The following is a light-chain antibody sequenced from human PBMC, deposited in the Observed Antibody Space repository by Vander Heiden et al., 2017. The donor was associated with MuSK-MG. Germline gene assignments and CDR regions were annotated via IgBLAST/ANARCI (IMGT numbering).Light chain of an antibody. CDR3: QQYYNTPGT. Sequence: DIVMTQSPDSLAVSLGERATINCKSSQSVLYSPNNKTYLAWYQQKSRQPPNLLIYWASTRESGVPDRFSGSGSGTDFTLTISSLQAEDAAVYYCQQYYNTPGTFGQGTKLQIK. V-gene: IGKV4-1*01. CDR2: WAS. CDR1: QSVLYSPNNKTY. J-gene: IGKJ2*01.